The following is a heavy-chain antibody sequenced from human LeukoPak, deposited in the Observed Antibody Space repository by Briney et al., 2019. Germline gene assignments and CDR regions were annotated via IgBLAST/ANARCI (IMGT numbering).Heavy chain of an antibody. CDR2: IYSGGST. J-gene: IGHJ4*02. V-gene: IGHV3-53*04. CDR1: GFTVSSNY. Sequence: GGSLRLSCAASGFTVSSNYMSWVRQAPGKGLEWVSVIYSGGSTYHADSVKGRFTISRHNSKNTLYLQMNSLRAEDTAVYYCASSGSGWPGLIDYWGQGTLVTVSS. D-gene: IGHD6-19*01. CDR3: ASSGSGWPGLIDY.